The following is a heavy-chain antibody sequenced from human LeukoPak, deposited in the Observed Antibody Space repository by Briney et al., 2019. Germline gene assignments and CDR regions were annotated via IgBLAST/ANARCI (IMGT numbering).Heavy chain of an antibody. V-gene: IGHV1-2*04. CDR3: ARERDIVASYYFDY. CDR1: GYTFTGYY. Sequence: ASVKVSCKASGYTFTGYYMHWVRQAPGQGLEWMGWINPNSGGTNYAQKFQGWVTMTRDTSISTAYIELSRLRSDDTAVYYCARERDIVASYYFDYWGQGTLVTVSS. D-gene: IGHD5-12*01. CDR2: INPNSGGT. J-gene: IGHJ4*02.